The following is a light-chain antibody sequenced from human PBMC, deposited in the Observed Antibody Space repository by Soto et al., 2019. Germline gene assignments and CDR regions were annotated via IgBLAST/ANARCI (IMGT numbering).Light chain of an antibody. V-gene: IGLV1-44*01. Sequence: QSVLTQAPSTSGTPGQTVTISCSGVYSNIGSNAVAWYRQVPGSAPKLLIYANNQRPAGVPDRFSGSKSGASASLAISGLQSDDEDDFYCAAWDASLNVVLFGGGTKLTVL. CDR2: ANN. CDR3: AAWDASLNVVL. CDR1: YSNIGSNA. J-gene: IGLJ2*01.